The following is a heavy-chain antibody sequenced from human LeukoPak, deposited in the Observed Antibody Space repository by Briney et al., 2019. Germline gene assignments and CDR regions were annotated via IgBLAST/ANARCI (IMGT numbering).Heavy chain of an antibody. CDR1: GGSISSRNYY. V-gene: IGHV4-39*01. J-gene: IGHJ4*02. CDR3: ARYSGNPWPFDY. Sequence: SQTLSLTCTVSGGSISSRNYYWGWIRQPPGKGLEWIANIYYSGSTIYNPSLKSRVTISVDTPKNQFSLRLSSVTAADTAIYYCARYSGNPWPFDYWGQGTLVTVSS. D-gene: IGHD4-23*01. CDR2: IYYSGST.